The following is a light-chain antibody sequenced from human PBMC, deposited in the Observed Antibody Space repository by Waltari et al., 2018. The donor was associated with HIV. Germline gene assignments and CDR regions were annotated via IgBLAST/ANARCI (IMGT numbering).Light chain of an antibody. J-gene: IGKJ4*02. V-gene: IGKV1-39*01. Sequence: TPITHSPPPLSASVGDRVSLTCRESQTFNTYLNWYQQKPGKAPKLLIYATSTLQTGVPLRFSGSGSGTDFTLTISSLQPEDFATYYCQQSHTNPRTFGRGTKVEVK. CDR3: QQSHTNPRT. CDR2: ATS. CDR1: QTFNTY.